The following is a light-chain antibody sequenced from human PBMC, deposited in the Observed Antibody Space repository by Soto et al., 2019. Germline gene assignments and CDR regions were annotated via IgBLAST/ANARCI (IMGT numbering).Light chain of an antibody. J-gene: IGKJ4*01. V-gene: IGKV1-39*01. CDR1: QSVTSY. CDR3: QQTYSSPLT. Sequence: DIQMTQSPSSLSASVGARVTITCRASQSVTSYLNWYQQKPGKAPKLLIYAASSLQSGVPSRFSGSGSGTEFTLTITSLQPEDFAAYFCQQTYSSPLTFGGETKVEIK. CDR2: AAS.